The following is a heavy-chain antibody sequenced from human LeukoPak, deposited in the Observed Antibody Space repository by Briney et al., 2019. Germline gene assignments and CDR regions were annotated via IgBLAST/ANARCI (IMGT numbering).Heavy chain of an antibody. CDR1: GGSISSYY. V-gene: IGHV4-59*01. Sequence: SETLSLTCTVSGGSISSYYWSWIRQPPGKGLEWIGYIYYSGSTNYNPSLKSRVTISVDTSKNQFSLKLSSVTAADTAVYYCARTAKYYYGSETYYFFDYWGQGTLVTVSS. CDR2: IYYSGST. CDR3: ARTAKYYYGSETYYFFDY. D-gene: IGHD3-10*01. J-gene: IGHJ4*02.